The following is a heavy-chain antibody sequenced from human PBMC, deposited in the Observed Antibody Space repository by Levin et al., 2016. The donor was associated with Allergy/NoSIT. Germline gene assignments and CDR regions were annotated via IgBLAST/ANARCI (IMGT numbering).Heavy chain of an antibody. CDR1: GGSISSGGYS. V-gene: IGHV4-30-2*03. D-gene: IGHD3-10*01. CDR2: IYYSGST. Sequence: SETLSLTCAVSGGSISSGGYSWSWIRQPPGKGLEWIGSIYYSGSTDYNPSLKSRVTISVDTSKNQFSLKLSSVTASDTAVYYCARLNTVLWPRTDAFDIWGQGTMVTVSS. J-gene: IGHJ3*02. CDR3: ARLNTVLWPRTDAFDI.